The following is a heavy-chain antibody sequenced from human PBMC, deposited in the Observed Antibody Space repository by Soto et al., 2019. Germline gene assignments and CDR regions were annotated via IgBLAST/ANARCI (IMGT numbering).Heavy chain of an antibody. D-gene: IGHD2-21*01. J-gene: IGHJ4*02. CDR3: ARTAPTTNCGGDCYSGTGFDY. Sequence: GGSLRLSCAASGFTFSSYWMHWVRQAPGKGLVWVSRINSDGSSTSYADSVKGRFTISRDNAKNTLYLQMNSLRAEDTAVDYCARTAPTTNCGGDCYSGTGFDYWGQGTLVTVSS. CDR1: GFTFSSYW. V-gene: IGHV3-74*01. CDR2: INSDGSST.